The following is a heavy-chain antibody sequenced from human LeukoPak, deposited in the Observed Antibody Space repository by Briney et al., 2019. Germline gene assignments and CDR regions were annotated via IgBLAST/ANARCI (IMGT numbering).Heavy chain of an antibody. CDR3: ARATGYSYGYGQKYYYGMDV. V-gene: IGHV4-34*01. CDR2: INHSGST. CDR1: GGSFSGYY. D-gene: IGHD5-18*01. J-gene: IGHJ6*02. Sequence: SETLSLTCAVYGGSFSGYYWSWIRQPPGKGLEWIGEINHSGSTYYNPSLKSRVTISVDTSKDQFSLKLSSVTAADTAVYYCARATGYSYGYGQKYYYGMDVWGQGTTVTVSS.